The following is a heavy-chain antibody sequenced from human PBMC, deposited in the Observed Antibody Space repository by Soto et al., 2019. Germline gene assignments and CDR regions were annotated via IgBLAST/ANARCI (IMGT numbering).Heavy chain of an antibody. V-gene: IGHV4-34*01. J-gene: IGHJ6*02. CDR3: SAYYYYGMDV. Sequence: SETLSLTCAVYGGSFSGYYWSWIRQPPGKGLEWIGEINHSGSTNYNPSLKSRVTISVDTSKDQFSLKLSSVTAADTAVYYCSAYYYYGMDVWGQGTTVTVSS. CDR2: INHSGST. CDR1: GGSFSGYY.